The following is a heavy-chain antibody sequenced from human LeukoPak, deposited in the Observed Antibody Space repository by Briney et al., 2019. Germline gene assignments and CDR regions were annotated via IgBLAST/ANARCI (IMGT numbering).Heavy chain of an antibody. CDR3: ARGYGSGSSQEAFSDY. D-gene: IGHD3-10*01. CDR1: GGSNSSGDYY. Sequence: SQTLSLTCTVSGGSNSSGDYYWSWIRQPPGKGLEWIGYIYYSGSTYYNPSLKSRVTISVDTSKNQFSLKLSSVTAADTAVYYCARGYGSGSSQEAFSDYWGQGTLVTVSS. J-gene: IGHJ4*02. CDR2: IYYSGST. V-gene: IGHV4-30-4*01.